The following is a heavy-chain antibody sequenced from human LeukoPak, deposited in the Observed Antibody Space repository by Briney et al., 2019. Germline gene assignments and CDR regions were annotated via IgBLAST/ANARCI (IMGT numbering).Heavy chain of an antibody. V-gene: IGHV6-1*01. CDR1: GDSVSNNSAS. Sequence: PSQTLSLTCVISGDSVSNNSASWNWIRQSPSRGLEWLGRTDYRSRWYKDYAVSVKSRITINPDTSKNQFSLQLNSVTPEDTAVYYCARWLTTWGQGTLVTVSS. CDR3: ARWLTT. J-gene: IGHJ5*02. D-gene: IGHD3-9*01. CDR2: TDYRSRWYK.